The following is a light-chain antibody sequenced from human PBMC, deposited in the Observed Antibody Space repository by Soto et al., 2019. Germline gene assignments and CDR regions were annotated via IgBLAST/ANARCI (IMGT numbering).Light chain of an antibody. J-gene: IGKJ1*01. V-gene: IGKV1-5*03. CDR1: QTISSW. Sequence: DIQMTQPPSTLSGSVGDRVTITCRASQTISSWWAWYQQKPGKAPKLLIYKASTLKSGVPSRFSGSGSGTEVTLTISSVQPDDFATYYCQHYNSYSEAFGQGTKVELK. CDR2: KAS. CDR3: QHYNSYSEA.